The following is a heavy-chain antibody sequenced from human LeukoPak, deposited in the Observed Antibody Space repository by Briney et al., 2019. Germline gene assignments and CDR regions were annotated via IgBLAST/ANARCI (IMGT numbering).Heavy chain of an antibody. CDR3: AIQLMLPSYDY. J-gene: IGHJ4*02. V-gene: IGHV1-2*02. D-gene: IGHD2-8*01. CDR2: INPNTGDT. Sequence: ASVKVSCKASGYTFTSYDINWVRQAPGQGLEWMGWINPNTGDTIYAQKFQDRVTLTRDTSISTAYMELSRLTSDDTALYYCAIQLMLPSYDYWGQGSLVTVSS. CDR1: GYTFTSYD.